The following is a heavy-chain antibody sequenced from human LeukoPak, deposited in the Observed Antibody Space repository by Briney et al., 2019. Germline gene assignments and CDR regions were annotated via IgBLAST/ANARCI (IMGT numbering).Heavy chain of an antibody. J-gene: IGHJ3*02. CDR2: IYYSGST. V-gene: IGHV4-31*03. CDR1: GGSISSGGYY. D-gene: IGHD1-26*01. CDR3: ARRIRSVELHSFPDNDAFDI. Sequence: SQTLSLTCTVSGGSISSGGYYWSWIRQHPGKGLEWIGYIYYSGSTYYNPSLKSRVTISVDTSKNQFSLKLSSVTAADTAVYYCARRIRSVELHSFPDNDAFDIWGQGTMVTVSS.